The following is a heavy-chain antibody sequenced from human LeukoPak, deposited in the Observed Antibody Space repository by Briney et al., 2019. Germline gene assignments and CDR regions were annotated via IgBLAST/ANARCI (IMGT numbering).Heavy chain of an antibody. Sequence: SETLSLTCTVSGGSISSYYWSWIRQPPGKGLEWIGYIYYSGSTNYNPSLKSRVTISVDTSKNQFSLKLSSVTAADTAVYYCALLVGATSDYWGQGTLVTVSS. D-gene: IGHD1-26*01. CDR1: GGSISSYY. V-gene: IGHV4-59*01. J-gene: IGHJ4*02. CDR2: IYYSGST. CDR3: ALLVGATSDY.